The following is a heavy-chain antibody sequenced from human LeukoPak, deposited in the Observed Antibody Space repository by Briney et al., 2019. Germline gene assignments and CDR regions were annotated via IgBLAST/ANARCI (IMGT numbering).Heavy chain of an antibody. CDR1: GYTFTGYY. Sequence: ASVKVSLKGSGYTFTGYYIHWVRQAPGQGLEWMGGINPNSGGTNYASKFQGKITMTSDTSIFTDYMELSRLKSDDTAIYCSASDPAGSGGFNYWGQGTLVTVSS. J-gene: IGHJ4*02. V-gene: IGHV1-2*02. CDR3: ASDPAGSGGFNY. CDR2: INPNSGGT. D-gene: IGHD3-16*01.